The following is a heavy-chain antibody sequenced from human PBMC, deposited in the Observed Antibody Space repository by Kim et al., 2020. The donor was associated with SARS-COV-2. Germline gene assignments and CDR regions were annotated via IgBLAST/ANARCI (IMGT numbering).Heavy chain of an antibody. V-gene: IGHV4-31*03. CDR2: IYYSGST. D-gene: IGHD6-13*01. Sequence: SETLSLTCTVSGGSISSGGYYWSWIRQHPGEGLEWIGYIYYSGSTYYNPSLKSRVTISVDTSKNQFSLKLSSVTAADTAVYYCASGLPGIAGGMDVWGQGTTVTVSS. CDR3: ASGLPGIAGGMDV. J-gene: IGHJ6*02. CDR1: GGSISSGGYY.